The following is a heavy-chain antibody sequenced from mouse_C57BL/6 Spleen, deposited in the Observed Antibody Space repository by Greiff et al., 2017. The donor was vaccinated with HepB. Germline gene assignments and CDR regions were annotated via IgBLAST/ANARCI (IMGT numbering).Heavy chain of an antibody. CDR3: ARGTEWYFDV. CDR2: IYPGDGDT. CDR1: GYAFSSSW. V-gene: IGHV1-82*01. Sequence: QVQLQQSGPELVKPGASVKISCKASGYAFSSSWMNWVKQRPGKGLEWIGRIYPGDGDTNYNGKFKGKATLTADKSSSTAYMQLSSLTSEDSAVYFCARGTEWYFDVWGTGTTVTVSS. J-gene: IGHJ1*03. D-gene: IGHD3-3*01.